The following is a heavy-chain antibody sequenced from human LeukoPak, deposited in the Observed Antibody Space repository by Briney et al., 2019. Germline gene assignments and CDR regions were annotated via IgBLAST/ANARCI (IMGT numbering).Heavy chain of an antibody. CDR3: ARERGSIAAFDY. CDR1: GGTFSSYA. J-gene: IGHJ4*02. V-gene: IGHV1-69*05. D-gene: IGHD6-6*01. CDR2: IIPIFGTA. Sequence: SVKVSCKASGGTFSSYAISWVRQAPGQGLEWMGGIIPIFGTANYVQKFQGRVTITTDESTSTAYMELSSLRSEDTAVYYCARERGSIAAFDYWGQGTLVTVSS.